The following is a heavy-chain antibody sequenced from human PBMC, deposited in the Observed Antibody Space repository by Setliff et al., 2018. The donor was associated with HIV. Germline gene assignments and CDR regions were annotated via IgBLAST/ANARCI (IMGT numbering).Heavy chain of an antibody. J-gene: IGHJ3*02. V-gene: IGHV5-51*01. D-gene: IGHD3-3*01. CDR1: GYSFTSYW. CDR3: ARPLPYYNFWSGYYAFDI. CDR2: IYPGDSDT. Sequence: RGESLTISCKGSGYSFTSYWIGWVRQMPGKGLEWMGIIYPGDSDTRYSPSFQGQVTISAYKSISTAYLQWSSLKASDTAMYYCARPLPYYNFWSGYYAFDIWGQGTMVTVSS.